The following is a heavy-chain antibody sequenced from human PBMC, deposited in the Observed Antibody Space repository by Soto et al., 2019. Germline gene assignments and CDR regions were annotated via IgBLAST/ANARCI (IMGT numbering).Heavy chain of an antibody. V-gene: IGHV4-38-2*01. J-gene: IGHJ4*02. CDR1: GYSISSAYY. CDR3: ARSGPDPLADRPFDY. CDR2: IYHSGST. Sequence: SETLSLTCAVSGYSISSAYYWGWIRQPPGKGLEWIGSIYHSGSTYYSPSLKSRVTISVDTSKNQFSLKVTSVTAADTAVYYCARSGPDPLADRPFDYWGQGTLVPVST. D-gene: IGHD1-26*01.